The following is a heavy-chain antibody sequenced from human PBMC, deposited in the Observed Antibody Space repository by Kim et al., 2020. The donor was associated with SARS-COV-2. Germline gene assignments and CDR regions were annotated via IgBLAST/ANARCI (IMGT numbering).Heavy chain of an antibody. CDR3: AKAPPGLRSGWAWFDP. D-gene: IGHD6-25*01. CDR1: GFTFSTYA. J-gene: IGHJ5*02. CDR2: ISGSGDST. V-gene: IGHV3-23*01. Sequence: GGSLRLSCAASGFTFSTYAMTWVRQAPGKGLEWVSAISGSGDSTYYADSVKGRFTISRDNSMNTLYLQMSSLRADDTAVYYCAKAPPGLRSGWAWFDPWGQGTLVTVSS.